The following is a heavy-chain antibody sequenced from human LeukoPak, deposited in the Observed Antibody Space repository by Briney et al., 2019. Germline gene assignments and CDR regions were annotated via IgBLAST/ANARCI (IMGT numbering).Heavy chain of an antibody. CDR1: GISVRSNY. J-gene: IGHJ4*02. Sequence: QPGGSLRLSCAASGISVRSNYMNWVRQAPGTGLEWVSLISSGDDTDYADSVRGRFSISRDKSKNTLYLQMNSLRVEDTAVYYCASWPGGWYGEDSWGQGTLVTVSS. D-gene: IGHD6-19*01. CDR2: ISSGDDT. V-gene: IGHV3-53*01. CDR3: ASWPGGWYGEDS.